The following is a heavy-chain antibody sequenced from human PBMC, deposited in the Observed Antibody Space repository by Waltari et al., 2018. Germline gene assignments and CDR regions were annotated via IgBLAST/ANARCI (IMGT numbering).Heavy chain of an antibody. CDR2: IGTDHGRT. D-gene: IGHD6-19*01. CDR3: ARDHGSGWPNWFDP. V-gene: IGHV1-18*04. J-gene: IGHJ5*02. CDR1: GYAFSGSG. Sequence: QVHLVQSGAEVKEPGASVKVSCTASGYAFSGSGFTWVRQAPGQGLEWMGWIGTDHGRTEYAQKFWGRLTITTDTPTTTGYMELRSLRAEDTAVYYCARDHGSGWPNWFDPWGQGTLVTVSS.